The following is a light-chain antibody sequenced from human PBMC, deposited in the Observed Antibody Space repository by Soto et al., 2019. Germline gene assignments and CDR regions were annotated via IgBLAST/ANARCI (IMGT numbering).Light chain of an antibody. CDR2: KAS. V-gene: IGKV1-5*03. J-gene: IGKJ1*01. CDR1: QSISSW. Sequence: DIQMTQSPSTLSASVGDRVTITCRASQSISSWLAWYQQKPGKAPKLLIYKASSLESGVPSRVSGSGSGTEFTLTISSLQPDDFATYYCQQYNSYWTFRQGTKVEIK. CDR3: QQYNSYWT.